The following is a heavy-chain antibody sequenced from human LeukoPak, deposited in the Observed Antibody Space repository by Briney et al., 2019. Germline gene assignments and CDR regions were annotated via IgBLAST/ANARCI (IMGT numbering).Heavy chain of an antibody. J-gene: IGHJ4*02. CDR2: IRYDGSNK. CDR3: AKDKTNGRDGYPGGFDY. CDR1: GFTFSSYG. V-gene: IGHV3-30*02. D-gene: IGHD5-24*01. Sequence: GGSLRLSCAASGFTFSSYGMHWVRQAPGKGLEWVAFIRYDGSNKYYADSVKGRFTISRDNSKNSLYLQMNSLRTEDTALYYCAKDKTNGRDGYPGGFDYWGQGTLVTVSS.